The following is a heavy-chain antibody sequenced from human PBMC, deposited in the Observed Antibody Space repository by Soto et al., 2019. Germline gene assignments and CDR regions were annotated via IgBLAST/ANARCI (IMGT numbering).Heavy chain of an antibody. CDR1: GFTFSSYG. CDR2: ISYDGSNK. V-gene: IGHV3-30*18. CDR3: AKGYYDFWSGYYHHRFDY. Sequence: GGSLRLSCAASGFTFSSYGMHWVRQAPGKGLEWVAVISYDGSNKYYADSVKGRFTISRDNSKNTLYLQMNSLIAEDTAVYYCAKGYYDFWSGYYHHRFDYWGQGTLVTVSS. J-gene: IGHJ4*02. D-gene: IGHD3-3*01.